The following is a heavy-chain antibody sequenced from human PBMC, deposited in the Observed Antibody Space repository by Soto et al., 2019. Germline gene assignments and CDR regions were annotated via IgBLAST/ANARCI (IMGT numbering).Heavy chain of an antibody. CDR3: ANSPSLSFDY. Sequence: GGSLRLSCAASGFTFSSYGMHWVRQAPGKGLEWVAVISYDGSNKYYADSVKGRFTISRGNSKNTLYLQMNSLRAEDTAVYYCANSPSLSFDYWGQGTLVTVSS. CDR2: ISYDGSNK. CDR1: GFTFSSYG. V-gene: IGHV3-30*18. J-gene: IGHJ4*02.